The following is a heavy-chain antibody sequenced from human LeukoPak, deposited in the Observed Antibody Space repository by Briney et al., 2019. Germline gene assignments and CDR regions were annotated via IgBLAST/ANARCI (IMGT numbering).Heavy chain of an antibody. CDR2: IYYSGSA. CDR3: ARGPAPWYFDL. D-gene: IGHD2-2*01. J-gene: IGHJ2*01. V-gene: IGHV4-59*01. Sequence: KPSETLSLTCTVSGGSISNYYRSWIRQPPGKGLEWIGYIYYSGSASYNPSLKSRVTISVDTSKNQFSLKLNSVTAADTAVYYCARGPAPWYFDLWGRGTLVTVSS. CDR1: GGSISNYY.